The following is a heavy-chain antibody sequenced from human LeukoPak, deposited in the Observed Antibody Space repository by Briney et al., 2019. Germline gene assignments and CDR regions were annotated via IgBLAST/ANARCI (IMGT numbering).Heavy chain of an antibody. CDR2: IIPIFGTA. J-gene: IGHJ6*02. CDR3: ARDSIVVVPAATYYYYYGMDV. Sequence: ASVKVSCTASGGTFSSYAISWVRQAPGQGLEWMGGIIPIFGTANYAQKFQGRVTITADESTSTAYMELSSLRSEDTAVYYCARDSIVVVPAATYYYYYGMDVWGQGTTVTVSS. V-gene: IGHV1-69*13. CDR1: GGTFSSYA. D-gene: IGHD2-2*01.